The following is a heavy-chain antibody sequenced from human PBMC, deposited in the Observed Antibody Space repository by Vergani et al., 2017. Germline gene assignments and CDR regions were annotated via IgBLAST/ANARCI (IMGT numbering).Heavy chain of an antibody. Sequence: EVQLLESGGDLVQPGGSLRLSCAASGFTFNHYAMNWVRQAPGKGLEWVSGISGSGGSTYYAGSVQGRFTISRDSSKNTLYLQMNSLSAGDTAVYYCAKANPRNSGYDYLYYYHAMDGWGQGTTVTVSS. CDR1: GFTFNHYA. V-gene: IGHV3-23*01. CDR2: ISGSGGST. CDR3: AKANPRNSGYDYLYYYHAMDG. J-gene: IGHJ6*02. D-gene: IGHD5-12*01.